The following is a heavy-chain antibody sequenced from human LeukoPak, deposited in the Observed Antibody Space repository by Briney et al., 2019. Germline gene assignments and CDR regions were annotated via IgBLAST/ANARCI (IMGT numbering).Heavy chain of an antibody. J-gene: IGHJ4*02. CDR1: GGTFSSYA. CDR3: ARVGDDYSNYIFVY. V-gene: IGHV1-69*06. CDR2: IIPIFGTA. D-gene: IGHD4-11*01. Sequence: GASVKVSCKASGGTFSSYAISWVRQAPGQGLEWMGGIIPIFGTANYAQKFQGRVTITADKSTSTAYMELSSLRSEDTAVYYCARVGDDYSNYIFVYWGQGTLVTVSS.